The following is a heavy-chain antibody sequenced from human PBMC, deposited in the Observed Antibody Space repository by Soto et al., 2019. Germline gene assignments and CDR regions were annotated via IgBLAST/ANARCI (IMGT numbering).Heavy chain of an antibody. D-gene: IGHD1-1*01. V-gene: IGHV4-34*01. CDR1: GGFVSSGSYY. CDR2: MSHSGGT. Sequence: QVQLQQWGAGLLKPSETLSLTCAVYGGFVSSGSYYWSWIRQPPGKGLEWIGEMSHSGGTHFNPSLKSRVTISVDTSKNQFSPKMSSVTAADTALYYCARVERGTATTVVDAFDIWGPGTMATVSS. J-gene: IGHJ3*02. CDR3: ARVERGTATTVVDAFDI.